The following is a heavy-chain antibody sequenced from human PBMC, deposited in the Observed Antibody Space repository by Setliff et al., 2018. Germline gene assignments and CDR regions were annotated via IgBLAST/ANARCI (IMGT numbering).Heavy chain of an antibody. V-gene: IGHV4-61*02. CDR3: ARGSGSFLYFQH. CDR2: IYTSGST. J-gene: IGHJ1*01. CDR1: GCSINSGSYY. D-gene: IGHD6-13*01. Sequence: SETLSLTCTVSGCSINSGSYYWSWIRQPAGKGLEWIGRIYTSGSTNYKPSLKSRVTISLDTSKNQFSLNLTSVTAADTAVYYCARGSGSFLYFQHWGQGTLVTVSS.